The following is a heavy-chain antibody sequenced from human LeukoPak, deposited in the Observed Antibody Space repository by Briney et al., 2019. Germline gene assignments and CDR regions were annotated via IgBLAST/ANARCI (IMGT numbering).Heavy chain of an antibody. J-gene: IGHJ4*02. Sequence: GGSLRLSCAASGFTVSSNYMSWVRQAPGKGLEWVSVLYSGGSTYYADSVKGRFTISRDNSKNTLYLQMNSLRAEDTAVYYCERDSPPYSSGWYYFDYWGQGTLVIVSS. CDR2: LYSGGST. V-gene: IGHV3-53*01. D-gene: IGHD6-19*01. CDR1: GFTVSSNY. CDR3: ERDSPPYSSGWYYFDY.